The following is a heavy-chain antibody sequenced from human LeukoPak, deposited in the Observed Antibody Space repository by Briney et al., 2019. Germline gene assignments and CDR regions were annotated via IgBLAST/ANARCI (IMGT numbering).Heavy chain of an antibody. V-gene: IGHV4-38-2*02. CDR3: ASSPYSGSLGSFDY. D-gene: IGHD1-26*01. J-gene: IGHJ4*02. CDR2: IYHSGST. Sequence: SETLSLTCTVSGYSISSGYYWGWIRQPPGKGLEWIGSIYHSGSTYYNPSLKSRVTISVDTSKNQFSLKLSSVTAADTAVYYCASSPYSGSLGSFDYWGQGTLVTVSS. CDR1: GYSISSGYY.